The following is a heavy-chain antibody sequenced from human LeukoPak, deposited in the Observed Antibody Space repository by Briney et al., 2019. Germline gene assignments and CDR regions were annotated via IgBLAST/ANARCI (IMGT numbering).Heavy chain of an antibody. CDR2: INHSGST. J-gene: IGHJ3*02. Sequence: SETLSLTCAVYGGSFSGYYWSWIRQAPGKGLEWIGEINHSGSTNYNPSLKSRVTISVDTSKNQFSLKLSSVTAADTAVYYCARAEAYSNSRSYNAFDIWGQGTMVNVSS. D-gene: IGHD4-11*01. CDR3: ARAEAYSNSRSYNAFDI. V-gene: IGHV4-34*01. CDR1: GGSFSGYY.